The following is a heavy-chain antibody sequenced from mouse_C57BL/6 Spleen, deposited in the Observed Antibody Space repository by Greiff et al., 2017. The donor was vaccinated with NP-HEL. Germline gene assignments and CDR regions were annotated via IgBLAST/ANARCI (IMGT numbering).Heavy chain of an antibody. D-gene: IGHD2-5*01. CDR2: ISSGSSTI. CDR1: GFTFSDYG. CDR3: ARGYYSNYLDV. J-gene: IGHJ1*03. Sequence: EVNVVESGGGLVKPGGSLKLSCAASGFTFSDYGMHWVRQAPEKGLEWVAYISSGSSTIYYADTVKGRFTISRDNAKNTLFLQMTSLRSEDTAMYYCARGYYSNYLDVWGTGTTVTVSS. V-gene: IGHV5-17*01.